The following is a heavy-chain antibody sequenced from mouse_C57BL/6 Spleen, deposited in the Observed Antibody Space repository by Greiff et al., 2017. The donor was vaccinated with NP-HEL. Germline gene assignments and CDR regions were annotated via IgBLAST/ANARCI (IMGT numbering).Heavy chain of an antibody. CDR3: ARSTAQATWAWFAY. D-gene: IGHD3-2*02. Sequence: EVKLVESGPELVKPGASVKISCKASGYSFTGYYMHWVKQSHGNILDWIGYIYPYNGVSSYNQKFKGKATLTVDKSSSTAYMELRSLTSEDSAVYYCARSTAQATWAWFAYWGQGTLVTVSA. V-gene: IGHV1-31*01. J-gene: IGHJ3*01. CDR1: GYSFTGYY. CDR2: IYPYNGVS.